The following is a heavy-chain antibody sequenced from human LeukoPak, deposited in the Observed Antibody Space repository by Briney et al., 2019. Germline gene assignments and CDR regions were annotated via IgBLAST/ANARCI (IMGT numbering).Heavy chain of an antibody. Sequence: PSETLSLTCAVSGYSISSSNYWAWIRQPPGKGLEWIGHIYYSGGIYYNPSLKSRVTTSVDTSKNQFSLKLSSVTAVDTAVYYCARKATTGPTKAAFDIWGQGTMVTVSS. CDR2: IYYSGGI. V-gene: IGHV4-28*05. J-gene: IGHJ3*02. D-gene: IGHD4-17*01. CDR3: ARKATTGPTKAAFDI. CDR1: GYSISSSNY.